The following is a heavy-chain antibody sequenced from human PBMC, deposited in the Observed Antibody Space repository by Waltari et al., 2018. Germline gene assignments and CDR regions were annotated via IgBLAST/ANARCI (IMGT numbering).Heavy chain of an antibody. Sequence: QLQLQESGPGLVKPSETLSLTCTVSGGSISSSSYYWGWIRQPPGKGLEWIGSIYYSGNTYYNPSLMRRVTITVDTSKNQFSLKLSAVTAADTAVYYCARGKELELTPYYFDYWGQGTLVTVSS. D-gene: IGHD1-7*01. J-gene: IGHJ4*02. CDR2: IYYSGNT. CDR3: ARGKELELTPYYFDY. V-gene: IGHV4-39*07. CDR1: GGSISSSSYY.